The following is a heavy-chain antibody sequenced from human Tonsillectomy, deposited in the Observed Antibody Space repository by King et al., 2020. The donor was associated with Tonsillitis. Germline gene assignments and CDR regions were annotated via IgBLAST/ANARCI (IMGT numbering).Heavy chain of an antibody. CDR2: ISYDGSIK. Sequence: VQLVESGGGVVQPGRSLRLSCAASGFTFSSYGMHWVRQAPGKGLEWVAVISYDGSIKYYAESVKRRFTITRDNSRNTLYLQMNSLSAEDTAVYYCARRSITMIEMYYFDYWGQGTLVTVSS. CDR3: ARRSITMIEMYYFDY. V-gene: IGHV3-33*05. CDR1: GFTFSSYG. D-gene: IGHD3-22*01. J-gene: IGHJ4*02.